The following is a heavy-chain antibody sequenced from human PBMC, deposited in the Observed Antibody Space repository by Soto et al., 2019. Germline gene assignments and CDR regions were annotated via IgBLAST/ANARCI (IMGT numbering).Heavy chain of an antibody. V-gene: IGHV4-30-4*01. CDR2: IYYSGST. J-gene: IGHJ4*02. Sequence: QVQLQESGPGLVKPSQTLSLTCTVSGGSISSGNYYWSWIRQPPGKGLEWIGYIYYSGSTYYNPSLKSRVTVSIDTPKNQFSLKLSSVTAADTAVYSCARQRGYSYGLIDSWGQGTLVTVSS. D-gene: IGHD5-18*01. CDR1: GGSISSGNYY. CDR3: ARQRGYSYGLIDS.